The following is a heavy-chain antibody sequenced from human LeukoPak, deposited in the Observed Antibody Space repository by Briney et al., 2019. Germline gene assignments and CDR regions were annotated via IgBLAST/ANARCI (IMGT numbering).Heavy chain of an antibody. CDR1: GGSISSYY. V-gene: IGHV4-4*07. CDR2: IYTSGST. D-gene: IGHD2-21*01. J-gene: IGHJ5*02. Sequence: SETLSLTCTVSGGSISSYYWSWIRQPAGKGLEWIGRIYTSGSTNYNPSLKSRVTISVDTSKNQFSLRLSSVTAADTAVYYCARRVFPRGWFDPWGQGTLVTVSS. CDR3: ARRVFPRGWFDP.